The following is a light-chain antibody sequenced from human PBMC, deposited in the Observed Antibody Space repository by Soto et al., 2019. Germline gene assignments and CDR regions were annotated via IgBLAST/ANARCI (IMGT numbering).Light chain of an antibody. J-gene: IGKJ2*03. Sequence: AIQMTQSPSSLSASVGDTVTFTCRASQAIRNDLGWFQQRPGKPPKLLIYGISILQTGVPSRFSGSGSGTDFTLTISGLQPEDFATYYCLHDALFPYSCGQGTRLEI. CDR2: GIS. V-gene: IGKV1-6*01. CDR3: LHDALFPYS. CDR1: QAIRND.